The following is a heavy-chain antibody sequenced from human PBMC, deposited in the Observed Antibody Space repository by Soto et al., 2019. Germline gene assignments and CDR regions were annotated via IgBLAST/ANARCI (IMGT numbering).Heavy chain of an antibody. CDR3: ARVAGDTAAAAFDI. CDR2: IIPIFGTA. V-gene: IGHV1-69*13. J-gene: IGHJ3*02. Sequence: PSLKVSCNWSGYTNTGIALRWVRQANGQGLEWMGGIIPIFGTANYAQKFQGRVTITADESTSTAYMELSSLRSEDTAVYYCARVAGDTAAAAFDIWRQGTMVNAS. CDR1: GYTNTGIA. D-gene: IGHD6-13*01.